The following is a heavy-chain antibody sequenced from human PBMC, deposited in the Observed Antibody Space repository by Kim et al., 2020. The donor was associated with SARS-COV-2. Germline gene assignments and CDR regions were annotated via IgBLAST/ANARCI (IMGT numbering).Heavy chain of an antibody. D-gene: IGHD3-10*01. V-gene: IGHV1-46*01. CDR1: GYTFTSYY. CDR3: CITMVRGVYYYYYGMDV. CDR2: INPSGGST. J-gene: IGHJ6*02. Sequence: ASVKVSCKASGYTFTSYYMHWVRQAPGQGLEWMGIINPSGGSTSYAQKFQGRVTMTRDTSTSTVYMELSSLRSEDTAVYYCCITMVRGVYYYYYGMDVWGQGTTVTVSS.